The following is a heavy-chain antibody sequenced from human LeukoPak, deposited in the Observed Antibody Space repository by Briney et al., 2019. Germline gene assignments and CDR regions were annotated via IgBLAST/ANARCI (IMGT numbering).Heavy chain of an antibody. CDR3: ARSGPVDY. CDR1: GGSISSGSYY. D-gene: IGHD7-27*01. V-gene: IGHV4-61*02. Sequence: SETLSLTCNVSGGSISSGSYYWSWIRQPAGKGLEWIGRIYTSGSTNYNPSLKSRVTISVDTSKNQFSLKLSSVTAADTAVYYCARSGPVDYWGQGTLVTVSS. J-gene: IGHJ4*02. CDR2: IYTSGST.